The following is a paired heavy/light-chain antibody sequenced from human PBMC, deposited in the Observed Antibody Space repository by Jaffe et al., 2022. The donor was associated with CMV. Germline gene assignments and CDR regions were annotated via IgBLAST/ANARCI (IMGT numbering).Light chain of an antibody. CDR1: RSVSGSY. V-gene: IGKV3-20*01. Sequence: EIVLTQFPGTLSLSPGERATLFCGASRSVSGSYLAWYQQKPGQAPRLLISGASSRATGIPDRFSGSGSGTDFTLTISRLEPEDFAVYYCQQYDTSLTFGGGTKVEIK. CDR3: QQYDTSLT. CDR2: GAS. J-gene: IGKJ4*01.
Heavy chain of an antibody. V-gene: IGHV1-18*04. J-gene: IGHJ5*02. Sequence: QIQLKQSGAEVKMTGASVKVSCKASGYTFTSYGISWVRQAPGQGLEWMGWISGYNGNTKYAQNLQGRVTMTTDTSTSTAYMELRSLTSDDTAVYYCARDRGYSHVMWFDPWGQGTLVTVSS. CDR2: ISGYNGNT. CDR1: GYTFTSYG. CDR3: ARDRGYSHVMWFDP. D-gene: IGHD5-18*01.